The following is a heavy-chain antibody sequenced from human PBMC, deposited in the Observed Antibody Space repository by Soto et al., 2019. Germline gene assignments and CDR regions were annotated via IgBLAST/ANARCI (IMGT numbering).Heavy chain of an antibody. CDR1: GGSISSGDYY. Sequence: KPSETLSLTCTVSGGSISSGDYYWSWIRQPPGKGLEWIGYIYYSGSTYYNPSLKSRVTISVDTSKNQFSLKLSSVTAADTAVYYCARVGGVSHYYYYGMDVWGQGTTVTVSS. CDR3: ARVGGVSHYYYYGMDV. V-gene: IGHV4-30-4*01. D-gene: IGHD2-8*01. CDR2: IYYSGST. J-gene: IGHJ6*02.